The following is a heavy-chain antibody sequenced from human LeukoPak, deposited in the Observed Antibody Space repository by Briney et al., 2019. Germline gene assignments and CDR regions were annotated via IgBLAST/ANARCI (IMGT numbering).Heavy chain of an antibody. CDR1: GFTFSSYS. CDR2: ISSSSSTI. V-gene: IGHV3-48*01. Sequence: PGGSLRLSCAASGFTFSSYSMNWVRQAPGKGLEWVSYISSSSSTIYYADSVKGRFTISRDNAKNSPYLQMNSLRAEDTAVYYCARDRPHYDFWSGKYYNWFDPWGQGTLVTVSS. CDR3: ARDRPHYDFWSGKYYNWFDP. J-gene: IGHJ5*02. D-gene: IGHD3-3*01.